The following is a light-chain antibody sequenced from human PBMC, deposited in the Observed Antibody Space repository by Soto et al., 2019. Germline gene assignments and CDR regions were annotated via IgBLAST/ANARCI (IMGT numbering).Light chain of an antibody. CDR1: HRVSSY. CDR2: GAS. CDR3: QQYNNWPLT. J-gene: IGKJ4*01. V-gene: IGKV3-15*01. Sequence: EILMTQSPATLSVSPGESATLSCRASHRVSSYLAWYQQKPGQAPRLLIYGASTRATGIPARFSGSGSGTVFTLTISSLQSEDFAAYFCQQYNNWPLTFGGGTKVEIK.